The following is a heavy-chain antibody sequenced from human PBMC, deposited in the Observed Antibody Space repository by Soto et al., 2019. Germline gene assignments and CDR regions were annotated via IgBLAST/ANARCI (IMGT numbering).Heavy chain of an antibody. CDR3: ARGDGSGEQGYGMDV. CDR2: MNPNSGNT. J-gene: IGHJ6*02. CDR1: GYTFSGYD. D-gene: IGHD3-10*01. V-gene: IGHV1-8*01. Sequence: QVQLVQSGAEVKKPGASVKVSCKASGYTFSGYDFNWVRQSTGQGLEWMGWMNPNSGNTGYAQKFQGRVSMTRNTSITTAYMELSSLRSEDTAVYYCARGDGSGEQGYGMDVWGQGTTVTVSS.